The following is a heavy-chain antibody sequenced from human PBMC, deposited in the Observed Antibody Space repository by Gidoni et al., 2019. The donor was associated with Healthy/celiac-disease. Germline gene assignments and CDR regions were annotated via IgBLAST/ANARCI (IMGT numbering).Heavy chain of an antibody. CDR3: ARDKGEWELLLDAFDI. CDR1: GYPFTTYG. J-gene: IGHJ3*02. D-gene: IGHD1-26*01. V-gene: IGHV1-18*04. CDR2: ISAYNGNT. Sequence: VQLVQSGAEVKQPEAPVKVSCKPSGYPFTTYGISWARQATGQGLEWMGWISAYNGNTNYAQKLQGRVTMTTDTSTSTAYMELRSLRSDDTAVYYCARDKGEWELLLDAFDIWGQGTMVTVSS.